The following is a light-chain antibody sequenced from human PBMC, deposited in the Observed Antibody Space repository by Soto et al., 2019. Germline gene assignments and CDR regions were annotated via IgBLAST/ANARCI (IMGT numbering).Light chain of an antibody. CDR2: DVS. V-gene: IGLV2-14*01. Sequence: QPASVSGSPGQSITISCTGTSSDVGGYNYVSWYQQHPGKAPKLMIYDVSNRPSGVSNRFSGSKSGNTASLTISGLQAEDEADYYCSSYTSSSPYVFGTGTKVTVL. CDR3: SSYTSSSPYV. CDR1: SSDVGGYNY. J-gene: IGLJ1*01.